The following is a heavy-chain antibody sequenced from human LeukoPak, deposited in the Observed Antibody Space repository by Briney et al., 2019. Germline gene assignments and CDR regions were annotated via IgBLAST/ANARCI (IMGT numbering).Heavy chain of an antibody. Sequence: ASVKVSCKASGGTFSSYAISWVRQAPGQGLEWMGGIIPIFGTVNYAQKFQGRVTITADESTSTAYMELSSLRSEDTAVYYCAREVSYYDSSGTFDYWGQGTLVTVSS. CDR3: AREVSYYDSSGTFDY. CDR1: GGTFSSYA. V-gene: IGHV1-69*13. CDR2: IIPIFGTV. J-gene: IGHJ4*02. D-gene: IGHD3-22*01.